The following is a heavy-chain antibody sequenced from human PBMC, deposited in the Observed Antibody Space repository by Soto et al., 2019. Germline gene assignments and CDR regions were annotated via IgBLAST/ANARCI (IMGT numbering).Heavy chain of an antibody. J-gene: IGHJ6*02. D-gene: IGHD3-3*01. Sequence: GASVKVSCEACGGSFSSSAISWVRRAPGQGLEWMGGIIPIFGTANYAQKFQGRVTITADESTSTAYMELSSLRSEDTAVYYCAEATIFGVDYYYYYGMDVWGQGTTVTVSS. CDR2: IIPIFGTA. CDR3: AEATIFGVDYYYYYGMDV. V-gene: IGHV1-69*13. CDR1: GGSFSSSA.